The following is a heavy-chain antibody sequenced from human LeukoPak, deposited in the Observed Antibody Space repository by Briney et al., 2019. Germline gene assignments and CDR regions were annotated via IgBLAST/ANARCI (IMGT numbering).Heavy chain of an antibody. CDR1: GVIVRSNY. D-gene: IGHD6-19*01. J-gene: IGHJ4*02. Sequence: PGGSLRLSCVGSGVIVRSNYMTWVRQAPGKGLEWVSILYHGGSTYYADSVKGRFSISRDTSKNTLYLQMNILRAEDTAVYFCAREQWLDYWGQGTLVTVSS. CDR2: LYHGGST. V-gene: IGHV3-66*01. CDR3: AREQWLDY.